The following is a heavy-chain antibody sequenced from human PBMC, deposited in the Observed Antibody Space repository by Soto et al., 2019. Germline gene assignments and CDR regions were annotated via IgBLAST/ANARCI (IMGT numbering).Heavy chain of an antibody. CDR2: IHPKNGNT. J-gene: IGHJ4*02. CDR3: AKDIDLEVADTGIFDY. Sequence: ASVKVSCKASGYTFTNYGISWVRQAPGQGLEWMGWIHPKNGNTKDARKFQGRVTMTTDTSTSTAYMELRSLRSDDTGLYYCAKDIDLEVADTGIFDYWGQGTLVTVSS. V-gene: IGHV1-18*01. CDR1: GYTFTNYG. D-gene: IGHD6-19*01.